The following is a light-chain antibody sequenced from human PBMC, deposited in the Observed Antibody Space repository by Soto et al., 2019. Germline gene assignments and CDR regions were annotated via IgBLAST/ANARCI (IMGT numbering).Light chain of an antibody. J-gene: IGKJ5*01. V-gene: IGKV3-15*01. CDR2: GAS. Sequence: EIVMTQSPATLSVSPGERATLSCRASQSVSGNLAWYQQKPGQAPRLLIYGASTRATGIPARFSGSGSGTEFTLTISRLQSEDFAVYYCQQYNNWITFGKGTRLEIK. CDR1: QSVSGN. CDR3: QQYNNWIT.